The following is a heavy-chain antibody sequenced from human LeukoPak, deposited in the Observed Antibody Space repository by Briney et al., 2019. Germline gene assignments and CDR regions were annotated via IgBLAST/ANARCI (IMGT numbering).Heavy chain of an antibody. CDR3: TKGPGGVGLGHPSVLGVVDS. V-gene: IGHV3-23*01. CDR2: ISGNEYNI. Sequence: GGSQRLYCVGSGFTFGVYSMSWVRQVPGKGLEWVASISGNEYNIKYADSVKGRFTVSRDNAKTKLYLEMKSLRPDDTAIYYCTKGPGGVGLGHPSVLGVVDSWGQGTLVTVPS. D-gene: IGHD3-3*01. CDR1: GFTFGVYS. J-gene: IGHJ4*02.